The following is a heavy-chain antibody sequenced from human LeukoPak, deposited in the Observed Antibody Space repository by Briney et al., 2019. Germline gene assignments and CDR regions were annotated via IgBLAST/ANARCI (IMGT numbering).Heavy chain of an antibody. J-gene: IGHJ5*02. D-gene: IGHD3-10*01. CDR2: ISSSGSTI. CDR1: GFTFSDYY. V-gene: IGHV3-11*01. Sequence: PGGSLRLSCAASGFTFSDYYMSWIRQAPGKGLEWVSYISSSGSTIYYADSVKGRFTISRDNAKNSLYLQMNSLRAEDTAVYYCARIEGGSGSYYIIRWEETKSYNWFDPWGQGTLVTVSS. CDR3: ARIEGGSGSYYIIRWEETKSYNWFDP.